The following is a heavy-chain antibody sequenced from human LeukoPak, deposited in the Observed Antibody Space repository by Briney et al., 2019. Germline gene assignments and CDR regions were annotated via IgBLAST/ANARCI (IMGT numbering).Heavy chain of an antibody. CDR2: ISYDGTNE. Sequence: GGSLRLSCAVSRFTFGSYAMHWVRQAPGKGLEWVAAISYDGTNEYHADSVKGRFTISRDNSKNTLYLQMNSLRAEDTAIYYCARDRIAVAGMGAFQHWGQGTLVTVSS. J-gene: IGHJ1*01. CDR3: ARDRIAVAGMGAFQH. V-gene: IGHV3-30*04. CDR1: RFTFGSYA. D-gene: IGHD6-19*01.